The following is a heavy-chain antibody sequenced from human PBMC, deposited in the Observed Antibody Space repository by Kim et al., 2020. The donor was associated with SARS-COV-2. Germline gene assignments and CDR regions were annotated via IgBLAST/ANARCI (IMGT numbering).Heavy chain of an antibody. CDR1: GFTFSSYA. J-gene: IGHJ4*02. V-gene: IGHV3-30-3*01. CDR3: AKDQGGTDSDPADY. CDR2: ISYDGSNK. Sequence: GGSLRLSCAASGFTFSSYAMHWVRQAPGKGLEWVAVISYDGSNKYYADSVKGRFTISRDNSKNTLYLQMNSLRAEDTAVYYCAKDQGGTDSDPADYWGQG. D-gene: IGHD3-16*01.